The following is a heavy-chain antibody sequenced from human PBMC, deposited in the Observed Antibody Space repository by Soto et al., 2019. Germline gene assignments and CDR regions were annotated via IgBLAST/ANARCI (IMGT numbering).Heavy chain of an antibody. V-gene: IGHV1-69*13. D-gene: IGHD6-13*01. J-gene: IGHJ5*02. CDR1: GGTFSSYA. CDR3: ARWIAAAENWFDP. CDR2: IIPIFGTA. Sequence: SVKVSCKASGGTFSSYAISWVRQALGQGLEWMGGIIPIFGTANYAQKFQGRVTITADESTSTAYMELSSLRSEDTAVYYCARWIAAAENWFDPWGQGTLVTVSS.